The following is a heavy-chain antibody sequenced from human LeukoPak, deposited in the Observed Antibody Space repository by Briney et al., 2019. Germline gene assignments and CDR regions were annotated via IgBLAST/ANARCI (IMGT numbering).Heavy chain of an antibody. CDR1: GGSISSYY. V-gene: IGHV3-23*01. CDR2: ISGSGGST. CDR3: AKRPYGEYYFDY. Sequence: ETLSLTCTVSGGSISSYYWSWIRQPPGKGLEWVSAISGSGGSTYYADSVKGRFTISRDNSKNTLYLQMNSLRAEDTAVYYCAKRPYGEYYFDYWGQGTLVTVSS. D-gene: IGHD4-17*01. J-gene: IGHJ4*02.